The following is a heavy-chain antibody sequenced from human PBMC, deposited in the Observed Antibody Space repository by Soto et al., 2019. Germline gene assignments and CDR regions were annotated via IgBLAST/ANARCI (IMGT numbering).Heavy chain of an antibody. CDR1: GFTFSSYA. CDR2: ISYDGSNK. V-gene: IGHV3-30-3*01. Sequence: PGGSLRLSCAASGFTFSSYAMHWVRQAPGKGLEWVAVISYDGSNKYYADSVKGRFTISRDNSKNTLYLQMNSLRAEDTAVYYCARGTRAARFPIPIGANEAFDIWGQGTMVTVSS. J-gene: IGHJ3*02. D-gene: IGHD5-18*01. CDR3: ARGTRAARFPIPIGANEAFDI.